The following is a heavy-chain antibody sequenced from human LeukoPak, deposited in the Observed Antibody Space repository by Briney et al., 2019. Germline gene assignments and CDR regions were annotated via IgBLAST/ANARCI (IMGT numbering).Heavy chain of an antibody. V-gene: IGHV3-48*02. CDR1: GFTFSDYS. CDR2: VSSRGTTT. Sequence: GGSLRLSCAASGFTFSDYSMNWVRQAPGKGLEWISYVSSRGTTTYYSDSVKGRFTVTRDNVESSLFLQMNGLRNGDTATYYCARVQGVCTSTTCYLGNVDVWGEGTMVSVSS. J-gene: IGHJ6*04. CDR3: ARVQGVCTSTTCYLGNVDV. D-gene: IGHD2-2*01.